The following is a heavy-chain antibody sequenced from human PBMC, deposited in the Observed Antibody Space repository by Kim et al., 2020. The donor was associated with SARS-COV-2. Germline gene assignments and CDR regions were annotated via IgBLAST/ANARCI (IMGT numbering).Heavy chain of an antibody. Sequence: ASVKVSCKVSGYTLTELSIHWVRQAPGKGLEWVGTLDPEDGEALYAQRFHGRVTMTEDTSTDTAYMEPSSLRSDDTAGYYFVTSYCTTANCADSDYWGQG. CDR3: VTSYCTTANCADSDY. D-gene: IGHD2-8*01. V-gene: IGHV1-24*01. J-gene: IGHJ4*02. CDR2: LDPEDGEA. CDR1: GYTLTELS.